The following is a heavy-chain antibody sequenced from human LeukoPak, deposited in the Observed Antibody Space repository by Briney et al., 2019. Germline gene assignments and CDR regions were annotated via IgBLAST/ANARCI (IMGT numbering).Heavy chain of an antibody. CDR2: IHPNSGGT. CDR3: AIPRYDYGEFDY. J-gene: IGHJ4*02. V-gene: IGHV1-2*06. D-gene: IGHD4-17*01. Sequence: ASVKVSCKASGYTFTGYYMHWVRQAPGQGLAWMGRIHPNSGGTNYAQKFQGRVTMTRDTSISTAYMELSRLRSDDTAVYYCAIPRYDYGEFDYWGQGTLVTVSS. CDR1: GYTFTGYY.